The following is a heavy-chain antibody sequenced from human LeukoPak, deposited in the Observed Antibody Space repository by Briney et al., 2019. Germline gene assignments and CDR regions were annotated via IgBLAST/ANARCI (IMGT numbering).Heavy chain of an antibody. Sequence: GGSLRLSCAASGFTVSSNYMSWVRQAPGKGLEWLSYISSSGGAIYYADSVKGRFTISRDNAKNSLYLQMNSLRAEDTAVYYCARGMLPRPFDYWGQGTLVTVSS. J-gene: IGHJ4*02. CDR3: ARGMLPRPFDY. D-gene: IGHD2-15*01. CDR1: GFTVSSNY. CDR2: ISSSGGAI. V-gene: IGHV3-11*01.